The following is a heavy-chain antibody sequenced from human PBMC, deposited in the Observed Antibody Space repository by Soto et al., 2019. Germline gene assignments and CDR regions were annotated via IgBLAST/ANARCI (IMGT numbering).Heavy chain of an antibody. CDR1: GGTFSSYA. CDR2: IIPIFDTA. Sequence: QVQLVQSGAEVKKPGSSVKVSCKASGGTFSSYAISWVRQAPGQGLEWMGGIIPIFDTANYAQKFQGRVTITADESTSTAYMELSSLRSEDTAVYYCARERLHYYDSSGYNDYWGQGTLVTVSS. V-gene: IGHV1-69*01. J-gene: IGHJ4*02. CDR3: ARERLHYYDSSGYNDY. D-gene: IGHD3-22*01.